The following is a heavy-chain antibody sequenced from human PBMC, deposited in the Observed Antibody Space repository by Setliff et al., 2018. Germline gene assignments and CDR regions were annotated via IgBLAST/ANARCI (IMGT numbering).Heavy chain of an antibody. CDR2: ISGSGGST. V-gene: IGHV3-23*01. CDR1: GFTFSSHA. D-gene: IGHD3-10*01. Sequence: HPGGSLRLSCAASGFTFSSHAMSWVRQAPGKGLEWVSAISGSGGSTYYADSVKGRFTISRDNPKNTLYLQMNSLRAEDTAVYYCAKVKDPFGMVRGVIESWGQGTLVTVSS. J-gene: IGHJ5*01. CDR3: AKVKDPFGMVRGVIES.